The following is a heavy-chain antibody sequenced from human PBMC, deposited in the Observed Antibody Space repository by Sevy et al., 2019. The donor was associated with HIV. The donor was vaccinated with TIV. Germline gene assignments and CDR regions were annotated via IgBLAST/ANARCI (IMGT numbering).Heavy chain of an antibody. CDR3: AGENAWGRGYS. CDR1: GGSITSLY. D-gene: IGHD1-26*01. J-gene: IGHJ4*02. Sequence: FGTLSLTCTVSGGSITSLYWNWIRQPPGKGLEWIANIYYNGHINYNPSLKSRVTLSLDTSKNQFSLRLSSVTAADTAMYYCAGENAWGRGYSWGQGTLVTVSS. CDR2: IYYNGHI. V-gene: IGHV4-59*08.